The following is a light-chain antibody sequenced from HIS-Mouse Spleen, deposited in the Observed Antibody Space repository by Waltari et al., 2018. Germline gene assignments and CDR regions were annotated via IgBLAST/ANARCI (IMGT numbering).Light chain of an antibody. CDR3: QKYNSAPFT. CDR1: QGISNY. J-gene: IGKJ3*01. CDR2: AAS. V-gene: IGKV1-27*01. Sequence: DIQMTKYPFFLSASVGDRVTITCRVSQGISNYLAWYQQKPGKVPKLLIYAASTLQSGVPSRFSGSRSGADFTLTISSLQPEDVATYYCQKYNSAPFTFGPGTKVDIK.